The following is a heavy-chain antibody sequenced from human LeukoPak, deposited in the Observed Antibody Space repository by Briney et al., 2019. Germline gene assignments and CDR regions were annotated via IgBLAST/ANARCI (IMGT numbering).Heavy chain of an antibody. CDR2: VSPNSANT. CDR3: AIKLSSGGY. Sequence: ASVKVSCKASGYTFTSYDVNWVRQATGQGLEWMGWVSPNSANTAYAQKFQGRVTMTRNTSISTAYMELSSLRSEDAAVYYCAIKLSSGGYWGQGTLVTVSS. V-gene: IGHV1-8*01. D-gene: IGHD3-22*01. CDR1: GYTFTSYD. J-gene: IGHJ4*02.